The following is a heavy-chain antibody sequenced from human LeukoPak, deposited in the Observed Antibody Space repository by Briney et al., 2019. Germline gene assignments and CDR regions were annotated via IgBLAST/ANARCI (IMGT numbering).Heavy chain of an antibody. Sequence: GASVKVSCKASGYTFTSYDINWVRQAPGQGLEWMGWMNPNSGNTGYTQKFQGRVTMTGNTSISTAYMELSSLRSDDTAVYYCARRPPLAAAGLGSNDYWGQGTLVTVSS. CDR1: GYTFTSYD. V-gene: IGHV1-8*01. J-gene: IGHJ4*02. CDR3: ARRPPLAAAGLGSNDY. D-gene: IGHD6-13*01. CDR2: MNPNSGNT.